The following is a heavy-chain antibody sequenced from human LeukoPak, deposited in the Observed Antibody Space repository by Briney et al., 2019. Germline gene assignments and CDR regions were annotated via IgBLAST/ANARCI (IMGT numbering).Heavy chain of an antibody. CDR2: FDPEDGET. CDR1: GYTHTELS. D-gene: IGHD3-22*01. CDR3: ATGDDSRGYNFDY. V-gene: IGHV1-24*01. Sequence: ASVKVSCKVSGYTHTELSMHWVRQAPGKGLEWMGGFDPEDGETIYAQKFQGRVTMTEDTSTDTAYMELSSLRSEDTAVYSCATGDDSRGYNFDYWVQGTLVTVSS. J-gene: IGHJ4*02.